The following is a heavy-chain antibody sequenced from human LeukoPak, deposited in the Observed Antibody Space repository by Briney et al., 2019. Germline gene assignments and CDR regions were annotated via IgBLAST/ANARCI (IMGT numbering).Heavy chain of an antibody. J-gene: IGHJ2*01. Sequence: PSQTLSLTCTVSGGSISSGSYHWSWIPQPAGKGLEWIGRIYTSGSTNYNPSLKSRVTISVDTSKNQFSLKLSSVTAADTAVYYCARDRGQWLVDWYFDLWGRGTLVTVSS. CDR3: ARDRGQWLVDWYFDL. D-gene: IGHD6-19*01. CDR2: IYTSGST. CDR1: GGSISSGSYH. V-gene: IGHV4-61*02.